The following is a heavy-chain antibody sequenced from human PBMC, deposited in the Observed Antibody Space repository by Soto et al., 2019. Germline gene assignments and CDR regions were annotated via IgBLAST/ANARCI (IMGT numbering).Heavy chain of an antibody. CDR2: ISAYNGNT. J-gene: IGHJ6*02. V-gene: IGHV1-18*04. D-gene: IGHD1-26*01. CDR3: AREEYRSYWYYGMDV. CDR1: GYTFTSYG. Sequence: AASVKVSCKASGYTFTSYGISWVRQAPGQGLEWMGWISAYNGNTNYAQKLQGRVTMTTDTPTSTAYMELRSLRSDDTAVYYCAREEYRSYWYYGMDVWGQGTTVTVSS.